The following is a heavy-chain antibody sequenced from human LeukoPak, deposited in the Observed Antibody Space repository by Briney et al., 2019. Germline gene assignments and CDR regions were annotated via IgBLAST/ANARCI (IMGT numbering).Heavy chain of an antibody. J-gene: IGHJ4*02. CDR3: VKVSIAVAGSDY. CDR1: GFIFSNYW. CDR2: IKEDGSEK. D-gene: IGHD6-13*01. V-gene: IGHV3-7*01. Sequence: PGGSLRPSCAASGFIFSNYWMTWVRQAPGKGLEWVANIKEDGSEKYYLDSVSGRSTISRDNAKNSLYLQMNSLRAEDTAVYYCVKVSIAVAGSDYWGQGTLVTVSS.